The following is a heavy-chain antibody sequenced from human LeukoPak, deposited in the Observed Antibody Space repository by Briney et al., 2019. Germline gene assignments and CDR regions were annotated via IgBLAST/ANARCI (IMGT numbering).Heavy chain of an antibody. D-gene: IGHD4-17*01. CDR2: IYYSGST. CDR1: GGSISSYY. V-gene: IGHV4-59*08. CDR3: ARHQPYGDYVAAEFPFDY. J-gene: IGHJ4*02. Sequence: SETLSLTCTVSGGSISSYYWSWIRQPPGKGLEWIGYIYYSGSTNYNPSLKSRDTISVDTSKNQFSLKLSSVTAADTAVYYCARHQPYGDYVAAEFPFDYWGQGTLVTVSS.